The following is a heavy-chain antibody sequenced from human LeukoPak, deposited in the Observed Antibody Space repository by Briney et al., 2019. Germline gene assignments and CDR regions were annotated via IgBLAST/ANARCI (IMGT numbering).Heavy chain of an antibody. D-gene: IGHD2-15*01. CDR1: GFIFSSYS. J-gene: IGHJ4*02. Sequence: PGGSLRLSCVGSGFIFSSYSMNWVRQAPEKGLEWVSFISASSDSTYYADSVKGRFTISRDNAKNSLYLQIDVARVEDAAVYYCAPICSGVTCFQTRSDSWGQGILVTVSS. CDR2: ISASSDST. V-gene: IGHV3-21*01. CDR3: APICSGVTCFQTRSDS.